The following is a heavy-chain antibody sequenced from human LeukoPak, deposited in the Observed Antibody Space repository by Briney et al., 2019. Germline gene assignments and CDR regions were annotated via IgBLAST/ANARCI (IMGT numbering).Heavy chain of an antibody. CDR2: ISGSGGSA. CDR3: AKGPLYSSGSHFDY. D-gene: IGHD6-25*01. V-gene: IGHV3-23*01. Sequence: GGSLRLSCAASGFTFSSYAMSWVRQAPGKGLEWVSAISGSGGSAYYADSVKGRFTISRDNSKNTLYLQMNSLRAEDTAVYYCAKGPLYSSGSHFDYWGQGTLVTVSS. CDR1: GFTFSSYA. J-gene: IGHJ4*02.